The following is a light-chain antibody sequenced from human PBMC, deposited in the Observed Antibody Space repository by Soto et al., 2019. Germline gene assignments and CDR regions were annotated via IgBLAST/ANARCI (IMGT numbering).Light chain of an antibody. Sequence: LTQPHSVSASPGKTVTLSCTGSGVSLASNYVQWYQQRPGSAPITIIFEDVKRPSGIPDRFSASVDPSSNSASLTISGLTAEDEADYYCQSADGATVVFGGGTKVTVL. V-gene: IGLV6-57*02. CDR2: EDV. J-gene: IGLJ2*01. CDR1: GVSLASNY. CDR3: QSADGATVV.